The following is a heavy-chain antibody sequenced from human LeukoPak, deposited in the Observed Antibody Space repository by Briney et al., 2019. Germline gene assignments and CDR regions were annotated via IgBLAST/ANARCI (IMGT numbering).Heavy chain of an antibody. J-gene: IGHJ5*02. CDR3: ARDNSPGWFDP. D-gene: IGHD4-23*01. CDR1: EFTFSVYW. Sequence: PGGSLRLSCAASEFTFSVYWMHWVRQAPGKGLVWVSRISGDGASTSYADSVKGRFTISRDNAKNTVYLQMNSLRAGDTALYYCARDNSPGWFDPWGQGTLVTVSS. V-gene: IGHV3-74*01. CDR2: ISGDGAST.